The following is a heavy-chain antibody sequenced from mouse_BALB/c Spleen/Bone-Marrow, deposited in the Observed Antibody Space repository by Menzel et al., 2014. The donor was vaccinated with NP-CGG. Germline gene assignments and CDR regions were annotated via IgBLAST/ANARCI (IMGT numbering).Heavy chain of an antibody. CDR2: IHPYNGDT. J-gene: IGHJ4*01. CDR3: GRYGYDAMDF. D-gene: IGHD1-1*02. CDR1: GFSFTDYF. V-gene: IGHV1-37*01. Sequence: EVQLQQSGPDLVKPGASVKLSCRASGFSFTDYFINWVKQSHGKSLEWIGRIHPYNGDTFYNQKFKVKATLTVDKSSNTARMELLSLTSEDSAVYYCGRYGYDAMDFWGQGTSVTVSS.